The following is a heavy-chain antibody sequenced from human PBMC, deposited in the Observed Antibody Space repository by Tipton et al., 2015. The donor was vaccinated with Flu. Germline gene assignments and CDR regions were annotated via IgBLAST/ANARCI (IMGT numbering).Heavy chain of an antibody. CDR2: MYRSGNT. D-gene: IGHD4-17*01. J-gene: IGHJ4*02. CDR1: GDSIGSDYY. V-gene: IGHV4-38-2*02. Sequence: TLSLTCSVSGDSIGSDYYWGWIRQSPGKGLEWIANMYRSGNTYYNPSLESRVTISIDTSENQFSLKLISVTAADTAVYYCARDPYGDYLLDYWGQGTLVTVSS. CDR3: ARDPYGDYLLDY.